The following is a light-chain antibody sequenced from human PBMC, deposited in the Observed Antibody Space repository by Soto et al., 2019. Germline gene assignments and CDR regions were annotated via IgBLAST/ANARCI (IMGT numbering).Light chain of an antibody. V-gene: IGLV2-14*01. J-gene: IGLJ1*01. CDR3: SSYTSSSTLV. CDR1: SSDVGGYNY. Sequence: QSALTQPASVSGSPGQSITISCTGTSSDVGGYNYVSWYQQHPGKAPKLMIYDVSNRTSGVSNRFSGSKSGNTAALTISGLKADDDADYYCSSYTSSSTLVFGTGTKLTVL. CDR2: DVS.